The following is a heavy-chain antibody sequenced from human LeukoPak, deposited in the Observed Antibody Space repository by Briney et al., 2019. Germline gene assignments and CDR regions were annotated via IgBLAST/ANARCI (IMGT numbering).Heavy chain of an antibody. J-gene: IGHJ4*02. Sequence: PSETLSLTCTVSGGSISSYYWSWIRQPPGKGLEWIGYIYYSGSTNYNPSLKSRVTISVDTSKNQFSLKLSSVTAADTAVYYCARLGYYDSSGYGPRAGYFDYWGQGTLVTVSS. V-gene: IGHV4-59*08. CDR2: IYYSGST. D-gene: IGHD3-22*01. CDR1: GGSISSYY. CDR3: ARLGYYDSSGYGPRAGYFDY.